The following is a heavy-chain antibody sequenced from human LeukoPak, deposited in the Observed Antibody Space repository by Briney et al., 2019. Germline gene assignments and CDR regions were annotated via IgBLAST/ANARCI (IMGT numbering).Heavy chain of an antibody. J-gene: IGHJ5*02. Sequence: PGGSLRRSCAASGFTFNSYGMHWVRQAPGKGLEWVAVISYDGSNKYYADSVKGRFTISRDNSKNTLYLQMNSLRAEDTAVYYCAKGRNSSGYYSELMITWFDPWGQGTLGTVSS. CDR3: AKGRNSSGYYSELMITWFDP. CDR1: GFTFNSYG. D-gene: IGHD3-22*01. CDR2: ISYDGSNK. V-gene: IGHV3-30*18.